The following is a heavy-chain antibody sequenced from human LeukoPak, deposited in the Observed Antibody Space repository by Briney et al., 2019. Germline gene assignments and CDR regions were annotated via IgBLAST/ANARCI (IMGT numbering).Heavy chain of an antibody. J-gene: IGHJ6*02. D-gene: IGHD2-15*01. CDR2: ISYDGSDK. Sequence: GGSLRLSCEASGLTFSSYGMHWVRQAPGGGLEWVAVISYDGSDKKYGDSAKGRFTISRDNSKNTLYLQMNSLRAEDTAVYYCTRGGRSFGGMDVWGQGTTVTVSS. CDR1: GLTFSSYG. V-gene: IGHV3-30*03. CDR3: TRGGRSFGGMDV.